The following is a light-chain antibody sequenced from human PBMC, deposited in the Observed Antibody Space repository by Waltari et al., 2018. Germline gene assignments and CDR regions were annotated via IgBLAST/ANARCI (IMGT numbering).Light chain of an antibody. Sequence: QSVVTQPPSISAAPGPRVPISCSGTSSNIGRNYVSWYQQFPDMVPRFLVFDNENRRTGVPVRFLDSKSCSSATLVITEVETGAEADYYCGIWDSDLTLGMFGGGTKVTVL. V-gene: IGLV1-51*01. CDR1: SSNIGRNY. J-gene: IGLJ3*02. CDR3: GIWDSDLTLGM. CDR2: DNE.